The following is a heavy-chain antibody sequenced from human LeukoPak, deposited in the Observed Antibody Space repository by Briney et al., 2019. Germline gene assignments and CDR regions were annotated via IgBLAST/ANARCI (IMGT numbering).Heavy chain of an antibody. Sequence: SETLSLTCTVSGGAISSSRHSWTWIRQPPGKGLEWIGIIYYNGSTYHNPSLKSRVTISVDTSKNQFSLKLSSVTAADIAVYYCATGKVFPTYDFWSGPIDYWGQGTLVTVSS. CDR3: ATGKVFPTYDFWSGPIDY. CDR1: GGAISSSRHS. D-gene: IGHD3-3*01. J-gene: IGHJ4*02. CDR2: IYYNGST. V-gene: IGHV4-39*07.